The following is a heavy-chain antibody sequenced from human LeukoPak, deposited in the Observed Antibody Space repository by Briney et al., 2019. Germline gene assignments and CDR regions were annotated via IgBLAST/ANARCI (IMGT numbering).Heavy chain of an antibody. D-gene: IGHD5-24*01. CDR2: INSDGSST. Sequence: GGSLRLSCAASGFIFSSYWMHWVRQAPGKGLVWVSRINSDGSSTSYADSVKGRFTISRENAKNSLCLQMNSLRAEDTAVYYCARSGDGYNYNYYYGMDVWGQGTTVTVSS. V-gene: IGHV3-74*01. J-gene: IGHJ6*02. CDR3: ARSGDGYNYNYYYGMDV. CDR1: GFIFSSYW.